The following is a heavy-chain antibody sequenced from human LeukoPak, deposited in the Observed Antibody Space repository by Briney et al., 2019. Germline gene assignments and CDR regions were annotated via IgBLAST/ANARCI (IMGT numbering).Heavy chain of an antibody. J-gene: IGHJ5*02. CDR3: AREVVVTATPGGWFDP. Sequence: ASVKVSCKASGYTFTGYYMHWVRQAPGQGREWMGWINPNSGGTNYAQKFQGRVTMTRDTSISTAYMELSRLRSDDTAVYYCAREVVVTATPGGWFDPWGQGTLVTVSS. V-gene: IGHV1-2*02. CDR2: INPNSGGT. CDR1: GYTFTGYY. D-gene: IGHD2-21*02.